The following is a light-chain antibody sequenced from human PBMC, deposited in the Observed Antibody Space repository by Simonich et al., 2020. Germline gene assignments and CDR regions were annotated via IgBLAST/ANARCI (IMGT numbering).Light chain of an antibody. Sequence: QSALTQPASVSGSPGQAITISCTGTSSDVGGSNSVSWYQQHPGKAPKLMIYDVSKRPSVASNRFSGSKSGNTASLTISGLQAEDEADYYRSSYTSSSTLVFGGGTKLTVL. CDR1: SSDVGGSNS. J-gene: IGLJ2*01. CDR3: SSYTSSSTLV. V-gene: IGLV2-14*01. CDR2: DVS.